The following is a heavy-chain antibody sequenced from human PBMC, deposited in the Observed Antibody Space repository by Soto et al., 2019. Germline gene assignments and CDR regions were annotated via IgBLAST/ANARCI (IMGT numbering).Heavy chain of an antibody. V-gene: IGHV3-53*01. D-gene: IGHD6-19*01. CDR3: TKVSPQWLVHDY. J-gene: IGHJ4*02. CDR1: GFTVSGDY. CDR2: IHFGGNT. Sequence: LRLSCAASGFTVSGDYVSWVRQAPGKGLECVSVIHFGGNTYYADSVKGRLTVSRDNSKNTLYLQMNSLRVEDTAIYFCTKVSPQWLVHDYWGQGTLVTVSS.